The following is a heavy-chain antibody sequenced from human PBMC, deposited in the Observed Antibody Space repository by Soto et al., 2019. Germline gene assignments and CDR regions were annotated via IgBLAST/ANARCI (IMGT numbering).Heavy chain of an antibody. CDR2: IYYSGST. CDR3: ARHSEQYPYSPIDY. Sequence: SETLSLTCTVSGGSISSYYWSWIRQPPGKGLEWIGCIYYSGSTYYNPSLKSRVTISVDTSKNQFSLKLSSVTAADTAVYYCARHSEQYPYSPIDYWGQGTLVTVS. D-gene: IGHD2-2*01. J-gene: IGHJ4*02. CDR1: GGSISSYY. V-gene: IGHV4-59*04.